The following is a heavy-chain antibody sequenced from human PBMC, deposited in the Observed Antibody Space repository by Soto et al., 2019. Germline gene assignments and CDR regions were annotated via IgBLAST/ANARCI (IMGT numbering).Heavy chain of an antibody. J-gene: IGHJ3*02. CDR1: GYTFTSYG. CDR3: ARDFLPYYYDSSGYYTDHDAFDI. D-gene: IGHD3-22*01. Sequence: QVQLVQSGAEVKKPGASVKVSCKASGYTFTSYGISWVRQAPGQGLEWMGWISAYNGNTNYAQKLQGRVTMTTDTSTSTASMELRSLRSDHTAVYYCARDFLPYYYDSSGYYTDHDAFDIWGQGTMVTVSS. CDR2: ISAYNGNT. V-gene: IGHV1-18*01.